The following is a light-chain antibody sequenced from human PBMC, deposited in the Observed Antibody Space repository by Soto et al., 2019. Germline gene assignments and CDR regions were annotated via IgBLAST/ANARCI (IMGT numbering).Light chain of an antibody. CDR3: QQSYSTPRT. CDR1: QSISDY. Sequence: DIQMTQSPSSLSASVGDRVTITCRASQSISDYLNWYQQKPGKAPKLLIYAASSLQGGVPSRFSGRGSGTDFTLIISSLQPEDFATYYCQQSYSTPRTFGQGTKVEIK. CDR2: AAS. J-gene: IGKJ1*01. V-gene: IGKV1-39*01.